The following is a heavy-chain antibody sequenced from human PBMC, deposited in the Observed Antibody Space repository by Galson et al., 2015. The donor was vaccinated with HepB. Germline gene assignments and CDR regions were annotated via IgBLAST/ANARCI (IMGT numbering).Heavy chain of an antibody. CDR1: GFTFSNHW. CDR3: ASFGSFWEVAY. V-gene: IGHV3-74*01. D-gene: IGHD3-10*01. Sequence: SLRLSCATSGFTFSNHWLHWVRQAPGKGLVWVSRINGDGSIINYVDSVKGRFTISRDNAKNTLYLQMNSLRAEDTAVYFCASFGSFWEVAYWGQGTLVAVSS. J-gene: IGHJ4*02. CDR2: INGDGSII.